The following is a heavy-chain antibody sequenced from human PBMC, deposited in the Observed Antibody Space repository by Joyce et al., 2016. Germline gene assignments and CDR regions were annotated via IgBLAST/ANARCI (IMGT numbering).Heavy chain of an antibody. D-gene: IGHD3-22*01. CDR3: AAAPDYYDSSGYYYSAFDI. CDR2: IVVGRGNT. CDR1: GFTFTSSA. Sequence: QMQLVQSGPEVKKPGTSVKVSCKASGFTFTSSAIQGVRQARGQRLEWIGWIVVGRGNTNYAQKFQERGTITRDMSTSTAYMELNSLRSEDTAVYYCAAAPDYYDSSGYYYSAFDIWGQGTMVTVSS. J-gene: IGHJ3*02. V-gene: IGHV1-58*02.